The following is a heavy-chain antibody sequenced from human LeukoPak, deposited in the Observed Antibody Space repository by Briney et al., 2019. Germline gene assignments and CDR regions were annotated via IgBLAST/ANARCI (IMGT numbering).Heavy chain of an antibody. CDR2: IYSSGST. CDR1: GGSISSYY. Sequence: SETLSLTCTVSGGSISSYYWSWIRQPPGKGLEWIGRIYSSGSTNYNPPLKSRVNMSVDTSKNQFSLKLTSVTAADTAVYYCARGVYGSGDYWGQGTLVTVSS. CDR3: ARGVYGSGDY. D-gene: IGHD3-10*01. V-gene: IGHV4-4*07. J-gene: IGHJ4*02.